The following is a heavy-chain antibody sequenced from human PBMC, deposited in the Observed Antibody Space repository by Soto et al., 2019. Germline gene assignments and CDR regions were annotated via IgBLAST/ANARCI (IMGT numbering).Heavy chain of an antibody. CDR3: AREWCPYGVCGTFDS. V-gene: IGHV3-30-3*01. J-gene: IGHJ4*02. Sequence: QAHLVESGGNVVQPGTSLRLSCSASGFTFSSYAMHWVRQAPGKRLEWVALISYHGNNRYYADSGKGRFTISRNNSKNTLYLSMNSVGAEEKFVFYCAREWCPYGVCGTFDSWSQGTVVPVSS. CDR1: GFTFSSYA. CDR2: ISYHGNNR. D-gene: IGHD2-8*01.